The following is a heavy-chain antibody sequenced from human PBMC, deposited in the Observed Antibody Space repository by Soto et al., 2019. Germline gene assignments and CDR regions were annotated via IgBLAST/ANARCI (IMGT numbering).Heavy chain of an antibody. V-gene: IGHV3-30*18. CDR1: GNACSSCG. CDR3: AKIALDRYYFDY. D-gene: IGHD1-1*01. J-gene: IGHJ4*02. CDR2: ISYDGSNK. Sequence: GGCMKLSSAASGNACSSCGMHWVRQAPGKGLEWVAVISYDGSNKYYADSVKGRFTISRDNSKNTLYLQMNSLRAEDTAVYYCAKIALDRYYFDYWGQGTLVTVSS.